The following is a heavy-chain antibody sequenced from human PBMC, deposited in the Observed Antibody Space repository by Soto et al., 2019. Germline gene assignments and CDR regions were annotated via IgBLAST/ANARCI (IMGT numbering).Heavy chain of an antibody. V-gene: IGHV4-34*01. D-gene: IGHD6-6*01. Sequence: QVQLQQWGAGLLKPSETLSLACAVYGGSFSGYYWSWIRQPPGKGLEWIGEINHSGSTNYKPSLKSRVTISVDTSKNQFSLKLSSVTAADTAVYYCARARSLAATRYYFDYWGQGTLVTVSS. CDR3: ARARSLAATRYYFDY. CDR2: INHSGST. J-gene: IGHJ4*02. CDR1: GGSFSGYY.